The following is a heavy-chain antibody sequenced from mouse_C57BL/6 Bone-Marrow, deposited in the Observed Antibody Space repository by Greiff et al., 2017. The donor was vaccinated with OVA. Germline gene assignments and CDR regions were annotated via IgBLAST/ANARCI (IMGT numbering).Heavy chain of an antibody. V-gene: IGHV2-2*01. CDR3: ARMDYYGSWYFDV. CDR2: IWSGGST. Sequence: VKLMESGPGLVQPSQSLSITCTVSGFSLTSYGVHWVRQSPGKGLEWLGVIWSGGSTDYNAAFISRLSISKDNSKSQVFFKMNSLQADDTAIYYCARMDYYGSWYFDVWGTGTTVTVSS. D-gene: IGHD1-1*01. CDR1: GFSLTSYG. J-gene: IGHJ1*03.